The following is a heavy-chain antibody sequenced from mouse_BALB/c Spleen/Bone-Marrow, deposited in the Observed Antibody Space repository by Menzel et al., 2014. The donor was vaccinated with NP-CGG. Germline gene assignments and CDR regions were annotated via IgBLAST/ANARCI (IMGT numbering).Heavy chain of an antibody. J-gene: IGHJ2*01. Sequence: SGSELVRPGASVKLSCKASGYTFPSYWMHWVKQRLGQGLEWIGNISPGSGATTYDEKFKSKATLTVDTSSSTAYMHLTSLTSEDSAIYYCTRIFDYWGQGTTLTVSS. CDR3: TRIFDY. CDR1: GYTFPSYW. CDR2: ISPGSGAT. V-gene: IGHV1S22*01.